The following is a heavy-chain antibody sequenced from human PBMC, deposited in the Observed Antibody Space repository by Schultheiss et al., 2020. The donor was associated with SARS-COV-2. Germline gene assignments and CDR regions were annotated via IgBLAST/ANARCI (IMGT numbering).Heavy chain of an antibody. D-gene: IGHD6-13*01. Sequence: SQTLSLTCTVSGGSISSGDYYWSWIRQPAGKGLEWIGRIYYSGSTYYNPSLKSRVTISVDTSKNQFSLKLSSVTAADTAVYYCANTAAACDWFDPWGQGTLVTVSS. CDR1: GGSISSGDYY. J-gene: IGHJ5*02. CDR3: ANTAAACDWFDP. CDR2: IYYSGST. V-gene: IGHV4-61*02.